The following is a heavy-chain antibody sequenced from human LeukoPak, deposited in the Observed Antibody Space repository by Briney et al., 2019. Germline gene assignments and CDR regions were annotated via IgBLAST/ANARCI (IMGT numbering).Heavy chain of an antibody. CDR3: ARDPGTTGEVKFDP. V-gene: IGHV4-61*02. J-gene: IGHJ5*02. CDR2: INTSGTT. CDR1: GGSISSGSYN. D-gene: IGHD4-17*01. Sequence: PSETLSLTCTVSGGSISSGSYNWTWIRQPAGKGLEWIGRINTSGTTKYNPSLKSRLSISIDTSKNQFSLKLMSVTAADTAVYYCARDPGTTGEVKFDPWGQGTLVTVSS.